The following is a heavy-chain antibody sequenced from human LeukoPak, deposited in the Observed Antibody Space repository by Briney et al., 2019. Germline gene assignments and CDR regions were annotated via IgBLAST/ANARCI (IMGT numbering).Heavy chain of an antibody. J-gene: IGHJ4*02. CDR2: IYPGDSDT. Sequence: GESLKISCKAPGYRFTTFWIGWVRQMPGKGLEWMGIIYPGDSDTRYSPSFQGQVTISADKSISTAYLRWGNLKVSDTAMYYCARTVRGSSPFDYWGQGTLVTVSS. CDR1: GYRFTTFW. CDR3: ARTVRGSSPFDY. V-gene: IGHV5-51*01. D-gene: IGHD6-6*01.